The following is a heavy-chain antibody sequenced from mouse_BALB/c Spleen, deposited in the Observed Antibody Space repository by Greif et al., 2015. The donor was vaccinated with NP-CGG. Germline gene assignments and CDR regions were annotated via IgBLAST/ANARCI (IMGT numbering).Heavy chain of an antibody. CDR3: ARDGVTGTGFDY. Sequence: EVKVVESGGGLVKPGGSLKLSCAASGFTFSDYYMYWVRQTPEKRLEWVATISDGGSYTYYPDSVKGRFTISRDNAKNNLYLQMSSLKSEDTAMYYCARDGVTGTGFDYWGQGTTLTVSS. V-gene: IGHV5-4*02. D-gene: IGHD4-1*01. J-gene: IGHJ2*01. CDR1: GFTFSDYY. CDR2: ISDGGSYT.